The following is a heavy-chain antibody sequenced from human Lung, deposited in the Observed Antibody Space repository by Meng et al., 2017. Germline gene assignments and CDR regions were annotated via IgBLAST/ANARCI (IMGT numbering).Heavy chain of an antibody. CDR2: INHGGST. Sequence: QWHLQQWGAGLFGPPDNLSLPCAVYGGSISGSYWSWIRQSPAKGLEWIGKINHGGSTNYNPSLESRVTISVDTPKNQFSLRLTSMTVADTAVYYCARERHSTIIRGVIDFWGQGALVTVSS. D-gene: IGHD3-10*01. CDR3: ARERHSTIIRGVIDF. J-gene: IGHJ4*02. V-gene: IGHV4-34*01. CDR1: GGSISGSY.